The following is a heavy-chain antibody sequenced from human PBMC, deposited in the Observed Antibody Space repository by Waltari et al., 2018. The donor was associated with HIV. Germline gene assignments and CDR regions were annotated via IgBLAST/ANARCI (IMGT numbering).Heavy chain of an antibody. Sequence: QVQLQESGPGLVKPSETLSLTCTVSGGSISSYYWSWIRQPPGKGLEWFGYIYYSGSTNYNPSLKSRVTISVDTSKNQFSLKLSSVTAADTAVYYCARVRAIAAAGTGGYYFDYWGQGTLVTVSS. D-gene: IGHD6-13*01. CDR2: IYYSGST. V-gene: IGHV4-59*01. CDR1: GGSISSYY. CDR3: ARVRAIAAAGTGGYYFDY. J-gene: IGHJ4*02.